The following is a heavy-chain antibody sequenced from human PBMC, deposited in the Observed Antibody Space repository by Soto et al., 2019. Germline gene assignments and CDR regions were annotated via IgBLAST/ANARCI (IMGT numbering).Heavy chain of an antibody. Sequence: EVQLLESGGGLVQPGGSLRLSCAASGFTFSSYAMSWVSQAPGKGLEWGSAISGSGGTTYYADSVKGRFTFSRDNYKNTLYLQMNSLRAADTAVYYCAKTANGWFSAFDIWGQGTMVTVSS. CDR1: GFTFSSYA. D-gene: IGHD6-19*01. V-gene: IGHV3-23*01. CDR3: AKTANGWFSAFDI. J-gene: IGHJ3*02. CDR2: ISGSGGTT.